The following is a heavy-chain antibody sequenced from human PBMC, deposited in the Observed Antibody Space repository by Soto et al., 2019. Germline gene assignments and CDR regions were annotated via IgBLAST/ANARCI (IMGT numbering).Heavy chain of an antibody. CDR2: IIPILGIA. V-gene: IGHV1-69*08. CDR1: GAATATLT. J-gene: IGHJ4*02. CDR3: ARESVGDYPLLDY. D-gene: IGHD4-17*01. Sequence: QVQVVQSGAEVKKPGSSGKVSCRAPGAATATLTISWLRRAPGQGLEGMGRIIPILGIANYAQTFQGRVTITADKSTSTAYMELTDLRSEDTAVYYCARESVGDYPLLDYWGQGTLVTVSS.